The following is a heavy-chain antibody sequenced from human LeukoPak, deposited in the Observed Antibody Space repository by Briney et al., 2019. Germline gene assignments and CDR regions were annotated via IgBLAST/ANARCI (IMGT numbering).Heavy chain of an antibody. Sequence: SETLSLTCAVYGGSFSGYYWSWIRQPPGKGLEWIGEINHSGSTNYNPSLKSRVTISVDTSKNQFSLKLSSVTAADTAVYYCARLVVPAAIRYYYYSMDVWGQGTTVTVSS. D-gene: IGHD2-2*02. V-gene: IGHV4-34*01. CDR2: INHSGST. CDR1: GGSFSGYY. J-gene: IGHJ6*02. CDR3: ARLVVPAAIRYYYYSMDV.